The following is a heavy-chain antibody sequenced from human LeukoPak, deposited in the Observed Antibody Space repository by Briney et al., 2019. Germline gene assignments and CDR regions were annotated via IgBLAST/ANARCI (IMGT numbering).Heavy chain of an antibody. D-gene: IGHD2-2*02. J-gene: IGHJ6*02. CDR2: IDSDGSST. Sequence: TGGSLRLSCAASGFTFSSPWMHWVRQAPGKGLVWVSRIDSDGSSTSYVDSVQGRFTISRDNAKNTLYLQMNGLRVEDTAVYYCARTIPFYYGMDVWGQGTTVIVSS. V-gene: IGHV3-74*01. CDR1: GFTFSSPW. CDR3: ARTIPFYYGMDV.